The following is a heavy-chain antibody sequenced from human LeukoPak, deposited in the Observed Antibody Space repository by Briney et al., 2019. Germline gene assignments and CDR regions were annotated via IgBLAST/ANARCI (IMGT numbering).Heavy chain of an antibody. CDR3: ATSDYYDSSGYYYPILYFDY. V-gene: IGHV1-2*06. CDR1: GYTFTGYY. Sequence: ASVKVSCKASGYTFTGYYMHWVRQAPGQGLEWMGRINANTGGTNYAQKFQGRVTVTTDTSTSTAYMELRSLRSDDTAVYYCATSDYYDSSGYYYPILYFDYWGQGTLVTVSS. D-gene: IGHD3-22*01. J-gene: IGHJ4*02. CDR2: INANTGGT.